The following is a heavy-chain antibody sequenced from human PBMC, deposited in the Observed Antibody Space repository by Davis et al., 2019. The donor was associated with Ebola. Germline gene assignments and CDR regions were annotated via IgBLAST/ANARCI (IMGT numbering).Heavy chain of an antibody. CDR1: GFSFSSYW. V-gene: IGHV3-7*01. CDR2: IKQDGSEK. CDR3: ARDPFIIGDATTDS. Sequence: GESLKISCAASGFSFSSYWMHWVRQAPGKGLEWVANIKQDGSEKYYVDSVKGRFTISRDNAKNSLFLQMNSLRADDTAVYYCARDPFIIGDATTDSWGQGTLVTVSS. D-gene: IGHD2/OR15-2a*01. J-gene: IGHJ5*01.